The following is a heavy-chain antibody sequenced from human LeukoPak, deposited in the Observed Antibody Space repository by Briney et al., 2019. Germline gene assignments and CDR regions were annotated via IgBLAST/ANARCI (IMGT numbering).Heavy chain of an antibody. D-gene: IGHD6-13*01. J-gene: IGHJ4*02. CDR2: ICTSGST. CDR3: ARVQPMFISRPHFDS. CDR1: GDAISSAGYC. Sequence: SETLSLTCTVSGDAISSAGYCWSWIRQPAGKGLEWIGRICTSGSTDYNPSLKSRVTFSVDTSKSQFSLKLISVTAADTAVYYCARVQPMFISRPHFDSWGQGTLVTVSS. V-gene: IGHV4-61*02.